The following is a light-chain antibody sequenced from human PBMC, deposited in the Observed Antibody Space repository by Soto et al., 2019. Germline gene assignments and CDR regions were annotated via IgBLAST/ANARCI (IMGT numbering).Light chain of an antibody. V-gene: IGLV2-14*01. J-gene: IGLJ1*01. CDR1: SSDVGGYNY. CDR3: SSYTSSSTF. Sequence: QSALAQPASVSGSPGQPITISCTGTSSDVGGYNYVSWYQQHPGKAPKPMIYEVSNRPSGVSNRFSVSKSGNTASLTISGLQAEDEADYYCSSYTSSSTFFGTGTKVTGL. CDR2: EVS.